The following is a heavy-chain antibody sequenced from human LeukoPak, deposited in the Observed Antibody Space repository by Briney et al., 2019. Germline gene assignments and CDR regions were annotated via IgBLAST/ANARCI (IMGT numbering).Heavy chain of an antibody. Sequence: PGGSLRLSCAASGFTFSSYWMHWVRQAPGKGLVWVSRINTDGSSTSYADSVKGRFTISRDNSKNTLYLQMNSLRAEDTAVYYCAKEADVGGAISFDYWGQGTLVTVSS. D-gene: IGHD3-16*01. CDR2: INTDGSST. CDR1: GFTFSSYW. V-gene: IGHV3-74*01. J-gene: IGHJ4*02. CDR3: AKEADVGGAISFDY.